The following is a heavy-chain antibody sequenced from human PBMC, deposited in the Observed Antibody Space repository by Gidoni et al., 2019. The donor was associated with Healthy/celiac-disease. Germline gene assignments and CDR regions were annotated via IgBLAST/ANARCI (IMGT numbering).Heavy chain of an antibody. D-gene: IGHD6-6*01. J-gene: IGHJ4*02. V-gene: IGHV4-39*01. CDR1: GGSISSSSYY. CDR2: IYYSGST. CDR3: ARRRIAARAFDY. Sequence: QLQLQASGPGLVKPSETLSLTCTVSGGSISSSSYYWGWIRQPPGKGLEWIGSIYYSGSTYYNPSLKSRVTISVDKSKNQFSLKLSSETAADTAVYYCARRRIAARAFDYWGQGTLVTVSS.